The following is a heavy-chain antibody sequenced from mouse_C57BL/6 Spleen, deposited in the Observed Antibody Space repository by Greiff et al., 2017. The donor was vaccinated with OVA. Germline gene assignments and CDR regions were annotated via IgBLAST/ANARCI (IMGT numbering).Heavy chain of an antibody. V-gene: IGHV1-15*01. D-gene: IGHD3-1*01. CDR3: TRPFSAYFDY. CDR2: IDPETGGT. CDR1: GYTFTDYE. J-gene: IGHJ2*01. Sequence: VKLVESGAELVRPGASVTLSCKASGYTFTDYEMHWVKQTPVHGLEWIGAIDPETGGTAYNQKFKGKAILTADKSSSTAYMELRSLTSEDSAVYYCTRPFSAYFDYWGQGTTLTVSS.